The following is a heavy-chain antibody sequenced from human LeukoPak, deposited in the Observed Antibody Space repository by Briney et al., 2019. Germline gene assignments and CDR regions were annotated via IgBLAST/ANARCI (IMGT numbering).Heavy chain of an antibody. Sequence: GGSLRLSCAASGFTFSSYEMNWVRQAPGKGLEWVSSISSSSSYIYYADSVKGRFTISRDNAKNSLYLQMNSLRAEDTAVYYCARLGSGYYFDYWGQGTLVTVSS. V-gene: IGHV3-21*01. CDR3: ARLGSGYYFDY. CDR2: ISSSSSYI. D-gene: IGHD1-26*01. J-gene: IGHJ4*02. CDR1: GFTFSSYE.